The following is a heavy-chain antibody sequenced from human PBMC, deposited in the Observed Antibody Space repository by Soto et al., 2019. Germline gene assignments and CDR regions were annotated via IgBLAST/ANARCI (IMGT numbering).Heavy chain of an antibody. CDR3: ARAGNTKYYEFWSGYSLALDI. D-gene: IGHD3-3*01. J-gene: IGHJ3*02. Sequence: SETLSLTSTVSGGSISSGDYYWRWIRQPPGKGLEWLGYIYYSGSTYYNPSLKSRVTISVDTSKNQFSLKLSSVTAADTAVYYCARAGNTKYYEFWSGYSLALDIRGNGTTVTVSS. CDR1: GGSISSGDYY. CDR2: IYYSGST. V-gene: IGHV4-30-4*01.